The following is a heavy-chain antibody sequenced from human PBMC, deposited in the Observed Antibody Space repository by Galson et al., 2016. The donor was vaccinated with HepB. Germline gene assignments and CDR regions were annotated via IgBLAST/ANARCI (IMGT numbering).Heavy chain of an antibody. Sequence: SVKVSCKASGDIFRKYGISWVRQVPGQGLEWMGGIIPVLDTTKYAQKFQGRVTLTADELTNTAYMELSSLRSDDTAVYYCAPVDPGSIGGNFDDWGQGTLATVSS. D-gene: IGHD3-10*01. V-gene: IGHV1-69*13. CDR3: APVDPGSIGGNFDD. CDR1: GDIFRKYG. CDR2: IIPVLDTT. J-gene: IGHJ4*02.